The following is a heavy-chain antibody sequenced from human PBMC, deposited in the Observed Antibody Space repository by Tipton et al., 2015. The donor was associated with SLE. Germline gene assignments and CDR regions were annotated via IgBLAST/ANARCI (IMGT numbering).Heavy chain of an antibody. CDR3: AREAARTYYYGMDV. CDR2: INHSGST. D-gene: IGHD6-6*01. J-gene: IGHJ6*02. Sequence: TLSLTCAVYGGSFSGYYWSWIRQPPGKGLEWIGEINHSGSTNYNPSLKSRVTISVDTSKNQFSLKLSSVTAADTAVYYCAREAARTYYYGMDVWGQGTTVTVSS. V-gene: IGHV4-34*01. CDR1: GGSFSGYY.